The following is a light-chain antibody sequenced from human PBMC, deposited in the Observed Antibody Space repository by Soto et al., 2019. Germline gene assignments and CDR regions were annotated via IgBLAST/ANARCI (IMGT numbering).Light chain of an antibody. V-gene: IGKV3D-20*01. CDR1: QSISRSH. J-gene: IGKJ3*01. Sequence: EIVLTQSPVTLSLSPGERATLSCRASQSISRSHLVWYQQKPGLAPRLLMYDVSNRATGIPDRFSGSGSGTDFTLTISRLEPEDFAVYYCQQYDNSPFTFGPGTRVDIK. CDR3: QQYDNSPFT. CDR2: DVS.